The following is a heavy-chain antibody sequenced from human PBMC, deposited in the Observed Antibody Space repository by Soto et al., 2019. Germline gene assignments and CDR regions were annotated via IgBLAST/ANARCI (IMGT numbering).Heavy chain of an antibody. J-gene: IGHJ6*02. CDR2: IYYSGST. V-gene: IGHV4-59*01. Sequence: SETLSLTCTVSGGSISGYYWSWIRQPPGKGLEWIGYIYYSGSTSYNPSLKSRVTISVDTSKNQFSLKLSSVTAADTAVYYCARYKSNYYYGMDVWGQGTTVTVSS. CDR1: GGSISGYY. D-gene: IGHD1-20*01. CDR3: ARYKSNYYYGMDV.